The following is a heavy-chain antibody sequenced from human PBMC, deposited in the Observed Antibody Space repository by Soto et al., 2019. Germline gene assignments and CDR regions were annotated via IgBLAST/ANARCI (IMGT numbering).Heavy chain of an antibody. J-gene: IGHJ6*02. CDR3: ARERIQLWWLRYYGMDV. V-gene: IGHV1-18*04. CDR1: GYTFTSYG. Sequence: ASVKVSCKASGYTFTSYGISWVRQAPGQGLEWMGWISAYNGNTNYAQKLQGRVTMTTDTSTSTAYMELRSLRSDDTAVYYCARERIQLWWLRYYGMDVRGQVTKVTLS. D-gene: IGHD5-18*01. CDR2: ISAYNGNT.